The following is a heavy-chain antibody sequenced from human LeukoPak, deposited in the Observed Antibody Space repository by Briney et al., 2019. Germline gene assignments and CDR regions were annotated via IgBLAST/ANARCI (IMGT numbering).Heavy chain of an antibody. D-gene: IGHD5-18*01. CDR1: GYTFTSYD. Sequence: ASVKVSCKASGYTFTSYDITWVRRAPGQGLEWVGWISCHNGDTRYAQNFPGRVTVTTDTSTSTVYMELRSLTSDDTAVYYCARDGGTAGYSSGSDYWGQGTLVTVSS. CDR2: ISCHNGDT. J-gene: IGHJ4*02. CDR3: ARDGGTAGYSSGSDY. V-gene: IGHV1-18*01.